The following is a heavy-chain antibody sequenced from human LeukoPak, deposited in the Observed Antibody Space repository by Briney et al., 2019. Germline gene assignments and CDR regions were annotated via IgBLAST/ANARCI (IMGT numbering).Heavy chain of an antibody. D-gene: IGHD2-15*01. CDR1: GFIFSSYS. Sequence: GGSLRLSCAASGFIFSSYSMNWVRQAPGKGLEWVSYISSSSSTMYYAASVKGRFSISRDNAQNSLYLQMNSLRAEDTAVYYCARASDNYYYHYMDVWGKGTTVTISS. CDR3: ARASDNYYYHYMDV. CDR2: ISSSSSTM. J-gene: IGHJ6*03. V-gene: IGHV3-48*01.